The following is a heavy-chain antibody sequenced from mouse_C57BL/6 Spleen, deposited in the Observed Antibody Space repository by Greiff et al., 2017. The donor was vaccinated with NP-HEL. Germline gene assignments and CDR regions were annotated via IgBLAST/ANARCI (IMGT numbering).Heavy chain of an antibody. D-gene: IGHD1-1*02. CDR3: ARYMGDAMDY. CDR1: GYTFTSYW. Sequence: VQLQQPGAELVKPGASVKLSCKASGYTFTSYWMQWVKQRPGQGLEWIGEIDPSDSYTNYNQKFKGKATLTVDTSSSTAYMQLSSLTSEDSAVYYCARYMGDAMDYWGQGTSVTVSS. V-gene: IGHV1-50*01. CDR2: IDPSDSYT. J-gene: IGHJ4*01.